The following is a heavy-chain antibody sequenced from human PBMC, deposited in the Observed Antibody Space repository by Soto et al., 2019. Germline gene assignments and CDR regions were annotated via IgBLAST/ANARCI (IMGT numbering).Heavy chain of an antibody. V-gene: IGHV4-61*01. CDR1: GGSVSSGSYY. CDR2: IYYSGST. D-gene: IGHD3-22*01. Sequence: RSLTCTVSGGSVSSGSYYWSWIRQPPGKGLEWIGYIYYSGSTNYNPSLKSRVTISVDTSKNQFSLKLSSVTAADTAVYYCARSAYYDSSGYYVWGQGTLVTVS. CDR3: ARSAYYDSSGYYV. J-gene: IGHJ4*02.